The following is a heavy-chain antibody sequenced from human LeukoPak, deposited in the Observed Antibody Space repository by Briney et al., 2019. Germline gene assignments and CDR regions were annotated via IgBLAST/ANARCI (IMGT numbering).Heavy chain of an antibody. J-gene: IGHJ3*02. V-gene: IGHV1-8*02. CDR1: GYTFTGYY. CDR3: ARPQLYDYVWGSYRSSFAFDI. D-gene: IGHD3-16*02. CDR2: MKLNSGNT. Sequence: ASVKVSCKASGYTFTGYYMHWVRQAPGQGLEWMGWMKLNSGNTGYAQKFQGRVTMTRNTSISTAYMELSSLRSEDTAVYYCARPQLYDYVWGSYRSSFAFDIWGQGTMVTASS.